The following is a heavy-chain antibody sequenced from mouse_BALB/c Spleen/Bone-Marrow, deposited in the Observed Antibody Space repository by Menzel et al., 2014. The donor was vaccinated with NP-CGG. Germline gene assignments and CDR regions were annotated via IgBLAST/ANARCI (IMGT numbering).Heavy chain of an antibody. CDR3: AKTGTRYYSDY. D-gene: IGHD4-1*01. Sequence: VQLQQSGPGLVKPSQSLSLTCTVTGYSITSDYAWNWIRQFPGNKLEWMGYISYSGTTSYNPSLKSRISITRDTSKNQFFLQLNSVTTEDTATYYCAKTGTRYYSDYWGQGTTLTVSS. J-gene: IGHJ2*01. CDR1: GYSITSDYA. V-gene: IGHV3-2*02. CDR2: ISYSGTT.